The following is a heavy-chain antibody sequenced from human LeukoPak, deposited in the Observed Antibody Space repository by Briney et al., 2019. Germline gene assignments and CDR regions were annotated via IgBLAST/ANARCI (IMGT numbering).Heavy chain of an antibody. Sequence: PSETLSLTCAVYGGSFSSYYWSWIRQPPGKGLEWIGEINHSGSTNYNPSLKSRVTISVDTSKNQFSLKLSSVTAADSAVYYCARSYSSRSPIDYWGQGTLVTVSS. CDR1: GGSFSSYY. J-gene: IGHJ4*02. CDR2: INHSGST. D-gene: IGHD6-13*01. V-gene: IGHV4-34*01. CDR3: ARSYSSRSPIDY.